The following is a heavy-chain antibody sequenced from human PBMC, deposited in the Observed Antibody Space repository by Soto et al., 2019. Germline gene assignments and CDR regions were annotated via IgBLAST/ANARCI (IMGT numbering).Heavy chain of an antibody. CDR2: ISSSSSYI. CDR1: GFTFSSYS. J-gene: IGHJ4*02. V-gene: IGHV3-21*01. D-gene: IGHD6-6*01. CDR3: ASPSIAARWGYFDY. Sequence: EVQLVESGGGLVKPGGSLRLSCAASGFTFSSYSMNWVRQAPGKGLEWVSSISSSSSYIYYADSVKGRFTISRDNAKNSLYLQMNSLRAEDTAVYYCASPSIAARWGYFDYWGQGTLVTVSS.